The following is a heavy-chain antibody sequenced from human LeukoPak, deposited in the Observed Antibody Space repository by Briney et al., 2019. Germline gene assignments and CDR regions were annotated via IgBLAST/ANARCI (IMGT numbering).Heavy chain of an antibody. D-gene: IGHD6-19*01. CDR2: ISSSSSYI. CDR3: ARDLSTEVAV. J-gene: IGHJ4*02. CDR1: GFTFSSYS. V-gene: IGHV3-21*01. Sequence: GGSLRLSCAASGFTFSSYSMNWVRQAPGKGLEWDSSISSSSSYIYYADSVKGRFTISRDNAKNSLYLQMNSLRAEDTAVYYCARDLSTEVAVWGQGTLVTVSS.